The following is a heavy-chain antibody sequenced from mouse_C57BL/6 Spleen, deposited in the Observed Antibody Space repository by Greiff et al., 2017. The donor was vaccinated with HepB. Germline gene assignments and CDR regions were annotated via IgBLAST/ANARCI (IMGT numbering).Heavy chain of an antibody. D-gene: IGHD2-4*01. CDR3: KYEYDGGYAMDY. V-gene: IGHV2-9-1*01. CDR2: IWTGGGT. J-gene: IGHJ4*01. CDR1: GFSLTSYA. Sequence: QVQLKQSGPGLVAPSQILSITCTVSGFSLTSYAISWVRQPPGKGLEWLGVIWTGGGTNYNSSLKSRLSISKDNSKSQVFLKMNSLQTDDTARYYCKYEYDGGYAMDYWGQGTSVTVSS.